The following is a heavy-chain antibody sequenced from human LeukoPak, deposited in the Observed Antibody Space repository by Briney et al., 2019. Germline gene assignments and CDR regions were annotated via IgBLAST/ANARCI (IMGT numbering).Heavy chain of an antibody. CDR1: GYSISSGYY. D-gene: IGHD3-10*01. CDR3: ARALRRGSGSYMDY. V-gene: IGHV4-38-2*02. CDR2: LYHSGST. J-gene: IGHJ4*02. Sequence: KASETLSLTCTVSGYSISSGYYWGWIRQPPGKGLEWIGSLYHSGSTYYNPSLMSRVTISVDTSKNQFSLHLSSVTAADTAVYYCARALRRGSGSYMDYWGQGTLVTVSS.